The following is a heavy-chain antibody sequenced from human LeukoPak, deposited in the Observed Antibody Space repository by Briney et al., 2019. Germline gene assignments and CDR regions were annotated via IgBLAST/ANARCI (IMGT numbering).Heavy chain of an antibody. D-gene: IGHD3-22*01. CDR3: ARNYYDNSGYYYFDY. J-gene: IGHJ4*02. CDR1: RYTFTNYG. V-gene: IGHV1-18*01. CDR2: ISGYNDNT. Sequence: ASVKVSCEASRYTFTNYGISWVRQAPGQGLEWMGGISGYNDNTKYERKLQGRVTMTTDTSMSTAYMELRSLRSDDTAVYYCARNYYDNSGYYYFDYWGQGTLVTVSS.